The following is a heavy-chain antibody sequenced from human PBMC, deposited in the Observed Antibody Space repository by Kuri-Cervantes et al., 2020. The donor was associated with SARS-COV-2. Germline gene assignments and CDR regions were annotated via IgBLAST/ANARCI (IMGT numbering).Heavy chain of an antibody. CDR1: GFTVSSNY. CDR2: IYSGGST. J-gene: IGHJ4*02. CDR3: ARDQDDFWSGYRLTFDY. Sequence: ETLSLTCAASGFTVSSNYMSWVRQAPGKGLEWVSVIYSGGSTYYADSVKGRFTISRDNFKNTLYLQMNSLRAEDTAVYYCARDQDDFWSGYRLTFDYWGQGTLVTVSS. V-gene: IGHV3-66*02. D-gene: IGHD3-3*01.